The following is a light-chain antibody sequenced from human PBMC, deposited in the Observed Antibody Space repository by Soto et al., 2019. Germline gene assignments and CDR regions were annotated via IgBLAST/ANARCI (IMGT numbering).Light chain of an antibody. CDR2: GAS. CDR3: QQYGSSSYT. V-gene: IGKV3-20*01. CDR1: QSVSSTY. Sequence: EIVFTQSPVTLFLSPGEIATLSCSASQSVSSTYLAWYQQRPGQAPRLLIYGASSRATGIPDRFSGSGSGTDFTLIIIRLEHEDFAVYYCQQYGSSSYTFGQGTKLEIK. J-gene: IGKJ2*01.